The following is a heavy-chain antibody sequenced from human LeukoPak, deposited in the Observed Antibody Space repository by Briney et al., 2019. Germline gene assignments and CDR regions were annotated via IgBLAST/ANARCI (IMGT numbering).Heavy chain of an antibody. D-gene: IGHD5-24*01. CDR2: IYYSGST. J-gene: IGHJ4*02. V-gene: IGHV4-59*08. CDR3: AIARVGDRFAFDY. Sequence: KPSETLSLTCTVSGGSISSYYWSWIRQPPGEGLEWVGYIYYSGSTDYHPSLRSRVTMSVDTSKSQFSLKLNSVTATDTAVYYYAIARVGDRFAFDYGGQGSLVTVSS. CDR1: GGSISSYY.